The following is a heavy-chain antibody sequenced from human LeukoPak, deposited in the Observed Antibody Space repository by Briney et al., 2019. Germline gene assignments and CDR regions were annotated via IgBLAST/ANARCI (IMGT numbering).Heavy chain of an antibody. J-gene: IGHJ3*02. D-gene: IGHD1-26*01. CDR3: ARHSRYSGSYRGHAFDI. Sequence: SVKVSCKASGGTFSSYAISRVRQAPGQGLEGVGRIIPIFGTANYAQKFQGRVTITTDESTSTAYMELSSLRSEDTAVYYCARHSRYSGSYRGHAFDIWGQGTMVTVSS. V-gene: IGHV1-69*05. CDR2: IIPIFGTA. CDR1: GGTFSSYA.